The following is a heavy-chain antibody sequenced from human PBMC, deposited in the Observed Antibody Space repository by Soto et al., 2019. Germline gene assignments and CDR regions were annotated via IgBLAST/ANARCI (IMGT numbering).Heavy chain of an antibody. Sequence: QVQLQESGPGLVKPSETLSLTCTVSGGSISSYYWSWIRQPPGKGLEWIGYIYYSGSTNYNPSLKSRVTISVDTSKNQFSLKLSSVTAADTAVYYCARGDGYCSGGSCYNWFDPWGQGTLVTVSS. CDR2: IYYSGST. D-gene: IGHD2-15*01. V-gene: IGHV4-59*01. J-gene: IGHJ5*02. CDR1: GGSISSYY. CDR3: ARGDGYCSGGSCYNWFDP.